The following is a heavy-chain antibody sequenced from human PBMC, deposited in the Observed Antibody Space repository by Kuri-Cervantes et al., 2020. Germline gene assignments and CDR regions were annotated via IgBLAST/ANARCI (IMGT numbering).Heavy chain of an antibody. CDR3: ARAITMVRGVILYYFDY. J-gene: IGHJ4*02. CDR1: GFTFNDYA. Sequence: GESLKISCAASGFTFNDYAMHWVRQAPGKGLVWVSRINSDGSSTSYADSVKGRFTISRDNAKNTLYLQMNSLRAEDTAVYYCARAITMVRGVILYYFDYWGQGTLVTVSS. CDR2: INSDGSST. D-gene: IGHD3-10*01. V-gene: IGHV3-74*01.